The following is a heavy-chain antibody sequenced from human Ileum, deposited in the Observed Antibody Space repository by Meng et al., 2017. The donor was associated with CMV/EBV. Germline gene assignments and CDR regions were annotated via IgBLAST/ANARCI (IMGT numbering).Heavy chain of an antibody. CDR1: SLRTSGVG. CDR2: IYWNDDK. V-gene: IGHV2-5*01. CDR3: THATRTSTWDSGTSDY. D-gene: IGHD6-13*01. J-gene: IGHJ4*02. Sequence: SLRTSGVGVGWIRQPPGRALEWLALIYWNDDKRYLPSLKHRLTITEDTSKNQVVLTMTNMDPVDTATYYCTHATRTSTWDSGTSDYWGQGTLVTVSS.